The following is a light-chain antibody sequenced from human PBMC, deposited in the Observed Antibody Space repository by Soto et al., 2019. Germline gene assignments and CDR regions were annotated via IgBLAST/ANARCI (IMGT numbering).Light chain of an antibody. CDR1: QSVSSNF. Sequence: EIVLTQSPGTLSLSPGERATLSCRVSQSVSSNFLAWYQQKPGQAPRLLIYGASSRATGIPDRFSGSGSGTDFTLTISRLEPEDFAVYYCQQYGSSRTFGQGTKVEIK. CDR2: GAS. V-gene: IGKV3-20*01. CDR3: QQYGSSRT. J-gene: IGKJ1*01.